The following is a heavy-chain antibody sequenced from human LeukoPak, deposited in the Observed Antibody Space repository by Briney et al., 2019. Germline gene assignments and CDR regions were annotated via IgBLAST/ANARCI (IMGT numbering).Heavy chain of an antibody. J-gene: IGHJ4*02. V-gene: IGHV3-7*01. CDR2: IDPDGSEK. Sequence: GGSLRLSCAASGFTFNSYWMSWVREAPGKGLEWVANIDPDGSEKQYGDSVKGRFTTSRGNAKNSLYLQMNSLRAEDTAIYYCARIYYFGDNNWRYFDNWGQGTLVTVSS. CDR1: GFTFNSYW. D-gene: IGHD3-10*01. CDR3: ARIYYFGDNNWRYFDN.